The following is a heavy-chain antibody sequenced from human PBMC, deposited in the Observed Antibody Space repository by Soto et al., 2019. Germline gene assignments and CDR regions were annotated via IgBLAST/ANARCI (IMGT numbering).Heavy chain of an antibody. CDR2: IYWDDDK. CDR3: VRRSSGYYYDF. D-gene: IGHD3-22*01. CDR1: GFSLTTSGVG. V-gene: IGHV2-5*02. Sequence: QITLKESGPTLVKPTQTLTLTCTFSGFSLTTSGVGVGWIRQPPGKALEWLALIYWDDDKRYSPSLKNRLTITKDTSKNQLVLTRTNMDLVDTATYYCVRRSSGYYYDFWGKGTLVTVSS. J-gene: IGHJ4*02.